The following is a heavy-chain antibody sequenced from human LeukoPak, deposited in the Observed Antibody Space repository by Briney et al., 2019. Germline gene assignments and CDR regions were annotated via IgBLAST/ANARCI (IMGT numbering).Heavy chain of an antibody. V-gene: IGHV4-34*01. J-gene: IGHJ6*03. CDR2: INHSGST. Sequence: SETLSLTCAVYGGSFSGYYWSWIRQPPGKGLEWIGEINHSGSTNYNPSLKSRVTISVETSKNQFSLQLSSVTAADTAVYYCARRPLRGYSPYKFYYYYMDVWGKGTAVTISS. CDR3: ARRPLRGYSPYKFYYYYMDV. D-gene: IGHD5-18*01. CDR1: GGSFSGYY.